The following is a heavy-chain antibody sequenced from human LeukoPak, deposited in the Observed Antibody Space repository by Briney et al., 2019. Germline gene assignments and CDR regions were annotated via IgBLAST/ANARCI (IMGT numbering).Heavy chain of an antibody. V-gene: IGHV3-7*01. CDR1: GFIFSNYW. J-gene: IGHJ4*02. D-gene: IGHD5-12*01. Sequence: GGSLSLSCAASGFIFSNYWMTWVRQAPGKGLEWVAHIRQDGSERHYVDSVKDRFTISRDNAKNSLDLQMDSLRAEDTAVYYCARDWGSTGYDLYDSWGQGTLVTVSS. CDR3: ARDWGSTGYDLYDS. CDR2: IRQDGSER.